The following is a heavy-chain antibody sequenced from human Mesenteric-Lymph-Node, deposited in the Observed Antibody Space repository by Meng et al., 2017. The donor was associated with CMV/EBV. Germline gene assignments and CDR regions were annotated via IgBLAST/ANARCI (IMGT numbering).Heavy chain of an antibody. CDR1: GFTVTYNY. D-gene: IGHD3-22*01. Sequence: GESLKISCAASGFTVTYNYMNWVRQSPGKGLEWVAVIYSNSSTYSADSVKGRFTISRDKSKNTVYLQMNSVRAEDTAVYYCVRARRGLGYDNSGLEAFDIWGQGTLVTVSS. CDR3: VRARRGLGYDNSGLEAFDI. V-gene: IGHV3-53*01. J-gene: IGHJ3*02. CDR2: IYSNSST.